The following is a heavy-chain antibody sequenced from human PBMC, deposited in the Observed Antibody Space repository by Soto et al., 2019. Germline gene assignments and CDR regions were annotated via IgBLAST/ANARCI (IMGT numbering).Heavy chain of an antibody. Sequence: SVKVSCKASGGTFSSYAISWVRQAPGQGLEWMGGIIPIFGTANYAQKFQGRVTITADESTSTAYMELSSLRSEDTAVYYCAREGVVLVPAANYYYDYGMDVWGQGTTVTVS. CDR3: AREGVVLVPAANYYYDYGMDV. V-gene: IGHV1-69*13. J-gene: IGHJ6*02. CDR2: IIPIFGTA. D-gene: IGHD2-2*01. CDR1: GGTFSSYA.